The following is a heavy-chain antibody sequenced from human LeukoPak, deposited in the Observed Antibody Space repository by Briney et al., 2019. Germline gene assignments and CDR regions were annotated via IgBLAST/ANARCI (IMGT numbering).Heavy chain of an antibody. V-gene: IGHV3-30-3*01. J-gene: IGHJ4*02. Sequence: GRSLRLSCAASGFTFTSYATHWVRHAPGKGLGWVSLISYDGSSKYYADSVKGRFTISRDSSKNTLYVQMNSLRPEDTAVYYCARDGYGGLLDYWGEGTLVTVSS. CDR1: GFTFTSYA. CDR2: ISYDGSSK. CDR3: ARDGYGGLLDY. D-gene: IGHD4-23*01.